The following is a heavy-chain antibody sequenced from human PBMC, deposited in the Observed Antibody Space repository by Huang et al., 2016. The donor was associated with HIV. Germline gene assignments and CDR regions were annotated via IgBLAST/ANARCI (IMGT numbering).Heavy chain of an antibody. CDR2: IYYSGST. J-gene: IGHJ3*02. D-gene: IGHD1-1*01. CDR3: ARLGWSGTMRDAFDI. V-gene: IGHV4-30-4*08. CDR1: GGSISSGGYY. Sequence: QVQLQESGPGLVKPSQILSLTCTVSGGSISSGGYYWNWIRQPPGKGLQWIGYIYYSGSTYYTPSLKSLVTISVDTSKNQFSLKLSSVTAADTAVYYGARLGWSGTMRDAFDIWGQGTMVTVSS.